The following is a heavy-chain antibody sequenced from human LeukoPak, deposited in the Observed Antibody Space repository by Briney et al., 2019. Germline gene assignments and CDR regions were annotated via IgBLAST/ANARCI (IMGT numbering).Heavy chain of an antibody. CDR3: ARFGSSDGYNYP. CDR2: IYYSGST. J-gene: IGHJ5*02. Sequence: SETLSLTCTVSGGSINGYYWSWFRQPPGKGLEWIGYIYYSGSTNYSPSPKSRVSISVDTSKNQFSLKLSSVTAADTAVYYCARFGSSDGYNYPWGQGTLVTVSS. D-gene: IGHD5-24*01. CDR1: GGSINGYY. V-gene: IGHV4-59*01.